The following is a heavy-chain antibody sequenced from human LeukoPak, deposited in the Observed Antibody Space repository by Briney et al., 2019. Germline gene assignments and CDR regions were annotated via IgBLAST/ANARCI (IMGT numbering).Heavy chain of an antibody. CDR1: GFSVSRNY. J-gene: IGHJ5*02. CDR2: IYSGDNT. V-gene: IGHV3-66*01. Sequence: GGSLRLSCAASGFSVSRNYMRWVRQAPGKGLEWVSVIYSGDNTYYADSVKGRFTISRDNSKNTLYLQMNSLRAEDTAVYYCARDVSGGSCYLGCWFDPWGQGTLVTVSS. CDR3: ARDVSGGSCYLGCWFDP. D-gene: IGHD2-15*01.